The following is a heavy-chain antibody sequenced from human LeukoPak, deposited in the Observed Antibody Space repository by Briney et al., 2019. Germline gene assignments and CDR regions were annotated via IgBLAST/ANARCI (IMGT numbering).Heavy chain of an antibody. V-gene: IGHV3-53*01. CDR3: ASGGKYCTGGACYGD. CDR2: IYSGGAT. Sequence: GGSLRLSCAASGFIVSEDYISWVRQTPGKGLEWVSVIYSGGATFYADSVKGRFTISRDNSKNTVHLQMNSLRAEDTAVYYCASGGKYCTGGACYGDWGQGTLVTVSS. J-gene: IGHJ4*02. D-gene: IGHD2-8*02. CDR1: GFIVSEDY.